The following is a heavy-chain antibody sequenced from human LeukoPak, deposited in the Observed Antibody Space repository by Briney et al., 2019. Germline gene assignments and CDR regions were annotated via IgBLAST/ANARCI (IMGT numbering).Heavy chain of an antibody. D-gene: IGHD6-13*01. CDR1: GGSISSYY. J-gene: IGHJ5*02. Sequence: SETLSLTCTVSGGSISSYYWSWIRQPPGKGLEWIGYIYYSGSTNYNPSLKSRVTISVDTSKNQFSLKLSSVTAADTAVYYCARGGSSSWYRNWFDPWGQGTLVTVSS. CDR3: ARGGSSSWYRNWFDP. V-gene: IGHV4-59*01. CDR2: IYYSGST.